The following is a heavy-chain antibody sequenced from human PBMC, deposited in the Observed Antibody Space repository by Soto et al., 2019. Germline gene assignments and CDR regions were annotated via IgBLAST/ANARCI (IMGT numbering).Heavy chain of an antibody. CDR1: GGTFSSYA. Sequence: QVQLVQSGAEVKKPGSSVKVSCKAYGGTFSSYAISWGRQAPGQGLECMGGIIPIFGTANYAQKFQGRVTITADESTSTAYMELSSLRSEDTAVYYCARVSGTERDAFDIWGQGTMVTVSS. V-gene: IGHV1-69*01. CDR2: IIPIFGTA. J-gene: IGHJ3*02. D-gene: IGHD1-1*01. CDR3: ARVSGTERDAFDI.